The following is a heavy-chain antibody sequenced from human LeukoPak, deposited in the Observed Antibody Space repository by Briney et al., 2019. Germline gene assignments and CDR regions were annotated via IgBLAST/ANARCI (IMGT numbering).Heavy chain of an antibody. Sequence: SETLSLTCTVSGGSISSYYWSWIRQPPGKGLEWIGEINHSGSTNYNPSLKSRVTISVDTSKNQFSLKLSSVTAADTAVYYCARGPYYDSSGYYWGPHYYFDYWGQGTLVTVSS. J-gene: IGHJ4*02. CDR3: ARGPYYDSSGYYWGPHYYFDY. D-gene: IGHD3-22*01. CDR2: INHSGST. V-gene: IGHV4-34*01. CDR1: GGSISSYY.